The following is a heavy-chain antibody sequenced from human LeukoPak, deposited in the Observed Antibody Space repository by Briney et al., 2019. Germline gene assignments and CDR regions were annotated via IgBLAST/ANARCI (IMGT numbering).Heavy chain of an antibody. V-gene: IGHV3-74*01. CDR1: GFTLSSHW. D-gene: IGHD3-10*01. CDR2: IHRDGTRT. Sequence: GGSLRLSCAASGFTLSSHWMHWVRQAPGKGLMWVSRIHRDGTRTTYADSVKGRFIISRDDAKGTVHLQMNSLKGEDTAIYYCARGGALSHGSIDSWGQGTLVTVSS. J-gene: IGHJ5*01. CDR3: ARGGALSHGSIDS.